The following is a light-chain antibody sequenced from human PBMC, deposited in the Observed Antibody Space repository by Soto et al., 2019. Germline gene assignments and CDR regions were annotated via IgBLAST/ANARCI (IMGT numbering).Light chain of an antibody. CDR2: DAS. CDR3: QQYDNLPLT. Sequence: IQMTQSPSSVSASVGDRVTITCQASQDIKNYLNWYQQKSGKAPKLLIYDASDLETGVPSRFSGSGSGTDFTFTINSLQPEDIATYYCQQYDNLPLTFGGGTKVDIK. J-gene: IGKJ4*01. V-gene: IGKV1-33*01. CDR1: QDIKNY.